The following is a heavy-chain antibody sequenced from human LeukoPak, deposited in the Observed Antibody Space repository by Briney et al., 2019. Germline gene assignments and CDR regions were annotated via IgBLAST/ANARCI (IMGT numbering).Heavy chain of an antibody. J-gene: IGHJ3*02. CDR1: GGSISSGDYY. CDR2: IYYSGST. D-gene: IGHD3-22*01. Sequence: PSETLSLTCTVSGGSISSGDYYWSWIRQHPGKGLEWIGYIYYSGSTYYNPSLKSRVTISVDTSKNQFSLKLSSVTAADTAVYYCARRGDSSGYYRAFDAFDIWGQGTMVTVSS. V-gene: IGHV4-31*03. CDR3: ARRGDSSGYYRAFDAFDI.